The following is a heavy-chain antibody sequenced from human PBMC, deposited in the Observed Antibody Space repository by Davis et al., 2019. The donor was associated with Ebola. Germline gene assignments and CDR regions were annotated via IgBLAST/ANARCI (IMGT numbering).Heavy chain of an antibody. J-gene: IGHJ3*02. V-gene: IGHV3-7*01. CDR2: IKQDGSEK. CDR1: GFTFSSYG. CDR3: ARDATAWELLGVAFDI. D-gene: IGHD1-26*01. Sequence: GESLKISCAASGFTFSSYGMHWVRQAPGKGLEWVANIKQDGSEKYYVDSVKGRFTISRDNAKNSLYLQMNSLRAEDTAVYYCARDATAWELLGVAFDIWGQGTMVTVSS.